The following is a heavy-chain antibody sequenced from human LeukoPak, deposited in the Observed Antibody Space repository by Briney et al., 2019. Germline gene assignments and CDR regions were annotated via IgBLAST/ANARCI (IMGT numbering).Heavy chain of an antibody. CDR3: ASYYDFWSGYYTYYFDY. CDR1: GFTVSSNY. J-gene: IGHJ4*02. CDR2: ISSSSYI. Sequence: NPGGSLRLSCAASGFTVSSNYMSWVRQAPGKGLEWVSSISSSSYIYYADSVKGRFTISRDNAKNSLYLQMNRLRAEDTAVYYCASYYDFWSGYYTYYFDYWGQGTLVTVSS. D-gene: IGHD3-3*01. V-gene: IGHV3-69-1*01.